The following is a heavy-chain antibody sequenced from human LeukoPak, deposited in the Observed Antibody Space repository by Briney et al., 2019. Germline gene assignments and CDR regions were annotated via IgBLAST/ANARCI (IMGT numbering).Heavy chain of an antibody. Sequence: SETLSLTCTVSGGSISSSSYYWGWIRQPPGKGLEWIGSMYYSGDTYYNPSLKSRVTISVDTSKNQFSLKLSSVTAADTAVYFCARHDMVGPNNWFDPWGQGTLVTVSS. J-gene: IGHJ5*02. D-gene: IGHD1-26*01. CDR2: MYYSGDT. CDR3: ARHDMVGPNNWFDP. CDR1: GGSISSSSYY. V-gene: IGHV4-39*01.